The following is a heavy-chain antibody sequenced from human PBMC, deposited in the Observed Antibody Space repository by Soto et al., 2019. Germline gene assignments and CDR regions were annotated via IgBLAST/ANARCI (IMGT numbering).Heavy chain of an antibody. Sequence: QVQLVESGGGLVKPGGSLRLSCTASGFTFSDYYMNWVRQAPGKGLEWVSYSSSSSSYTKYADSVKGRFTISRDQAKNSVHLQMNSLRAEDTAVYYCARAGFLEWDYFDYWGQGILVTVSS. D-gene: IGHD3-3*01. J-gene: IGHJ4*02. CDR2: SSSSSSYT. CDR3: ARAGFLEWDYFDY. CDR1: GFTFSDYY. V-gene: IGHV3-11*06.